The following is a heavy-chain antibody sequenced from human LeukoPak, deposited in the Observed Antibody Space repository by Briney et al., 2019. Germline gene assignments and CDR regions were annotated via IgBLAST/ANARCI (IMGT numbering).Heavy chain of an antibody. CDR1: GYTFTDYY. CDR3: ARSPHILTVENFYY. J-gene: IGHJ4*02. Sequence: GASVKVSCKASGYTFTDYYMHWVRQAPGQGLEWMGWINPNTGGTNYAQKFQVRVTMTRDTSISTAYMELSRLRSDDTAVYYCARSPHILTVENFYYWGQGTLVTVSS. V-gene: IGHV1-2*02. D-gene: IGHD3-9*01. CDR2: INPNTGGT.